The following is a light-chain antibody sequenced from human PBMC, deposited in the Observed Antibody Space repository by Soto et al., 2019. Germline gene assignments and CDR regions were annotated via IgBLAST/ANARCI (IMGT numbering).Light chain of an antibody. CDR1: QSITSDF. CDR2: AAS. V-gene: IGKV3-20*01. Sequence: ESVLTQSPGTLSLSPGERATLSCRASQSITSDFLDWYQQKFGQAPRLLIYAASSRATGIPGRFSGSGSGTDFTLSISRLEPEDFAVYYCQHYDKYPPTFGGGTKVEIK. J-gene: IGKJ4*01. CDR3: QHYDKYPPT.